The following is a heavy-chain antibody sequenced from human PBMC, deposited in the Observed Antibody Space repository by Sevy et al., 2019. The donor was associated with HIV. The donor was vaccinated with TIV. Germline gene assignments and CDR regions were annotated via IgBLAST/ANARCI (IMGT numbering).Heavy chain of an antibody. CDR3: ARWGRYYYDSSGYPDAFDI. J-gene: IGHJ3*02. CDR2: IYSGGST. Sequence: GGSLRLSCAASGFTVSSNYMSWVRQAPGKGLEWVSVIYSGGSTYYADSVKGRFTISRDNSKNTLYLQMNSLRAEDTAVYYCARWGRYYYDSSGYPDAFDIWGQGTMVTVS. D-gene: IGHD3-22*01. CDR1: GFTVSSNY. V-gene: IGHV3-66*01.